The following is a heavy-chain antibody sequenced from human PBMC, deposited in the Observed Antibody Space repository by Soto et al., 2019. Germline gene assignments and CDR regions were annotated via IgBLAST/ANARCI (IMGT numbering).Heavy chain of an antibody. Sequence: QVQLQQWGAGLLKPSETLSLTCAVYGGSFSGYYWSWIRQPPGKGLEWIGEINHSGSTNYNPSLKSRVTISVDTSKNQFSLTLSSVTAADTAVYYCARGSGWLQYFQHWGQGTLVTVSS. V-gene: IGHV4-34*01. J-gene: IGHJ1*01. D-gene: IGHD3-22*01. CDR1: GGSFSGYY. CDR3: ARGSGWLQYFQH. CDR2: INHSGST.